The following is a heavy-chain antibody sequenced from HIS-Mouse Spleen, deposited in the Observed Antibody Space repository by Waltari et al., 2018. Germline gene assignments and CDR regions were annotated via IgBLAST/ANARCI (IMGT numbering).Heavy chain of an antibody. D-gene: IGHD3-16*01. CDR3: AKASWGEAFDI. V-gene: IGHV3-30*18. Sequence: QVQLVESAGGVVQPGRSLRLSCAGSGFIFRSYGMPWVRQAPGKGLEWVAVISYDGSNKYYADSVKGRFTISRDNSKNTLYLQMNSLRAEDTAVYYCAKASWGEAFDIWGQGTMVTVSS. J-gene: IGHJ3*02. CDR1: GFIFRSYG. CDR2: ISYDGSNK.